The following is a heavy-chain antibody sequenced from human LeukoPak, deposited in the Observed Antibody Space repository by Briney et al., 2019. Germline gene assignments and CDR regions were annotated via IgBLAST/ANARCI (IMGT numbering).Heavy chain of an antibody. J-gene: IGHJ4*02. CDR1: GGSISSSSYY. D-gene: IGHD5-18*01. Sequence: SETLSLTCTVSGGSISSSSYYWGWIRQPPGKGLEWIGSIYYSGSTYYNPSLKSRVTISVDTSKNQFSLKLSSVTAADTAVYYCARIRGYLYYFDYWDQGTLVTVSS. CDR2: IYYSGST. CDR3: ARIRGYLYYFDY. V-gene: IGHV4-39*01.